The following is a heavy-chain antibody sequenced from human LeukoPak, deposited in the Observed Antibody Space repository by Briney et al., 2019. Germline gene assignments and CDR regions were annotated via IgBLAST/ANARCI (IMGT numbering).Heavy chain of an antibody. CDR2: IYYSGST. D-gene: IGHD6-19*01. CDR3: ARDEYNSGWSKGLDC. Sequence: SETLSLTCTVSGGSISSDYSYWNWIRQHPGKGLEWIGYIYYSGSTYYNPSLKGRVTMSVDTSKNQFSLKLSSATAADTAVYYCARDEYNSGWSKGLDCWGQGTLVTVSS. V-gene: IGHV4-31*03. CDR1: GGSISSDYSY. J-gene: IGHJ4*02.